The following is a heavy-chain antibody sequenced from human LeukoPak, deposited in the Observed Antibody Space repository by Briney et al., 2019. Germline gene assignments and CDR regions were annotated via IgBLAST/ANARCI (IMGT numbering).Heavy chain of an antibody. J-gene: IGHJ3*01. CDR1: VFTFSSYG. CDR2: ICYDGSDE. V-gene: IGHV3-33*01. Sequence: GGSLRLSCAASVFTFSSYGMHWVRQAPGKGLEWVAVICYDGSDEYYTDSVKGRFTIFRDNSKNTLYLQMNSLIAEDTAIYYCARAGDAFDLWGQGTMVTVSS. CDR3: ARAGDAFDL.